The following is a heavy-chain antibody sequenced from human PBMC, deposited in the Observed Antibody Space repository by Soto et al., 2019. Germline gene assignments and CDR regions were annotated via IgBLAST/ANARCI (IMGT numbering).Heavy chain of an antibody. CDR1: GGSISSYY. Sequence: SETLSLTCTVSGGSISSYYWGWIRQPPGKGLEWIGSIYYSGSTYYNPSLKSRVTISVDTSKNQFSLKLSSVTAADTAVYYCARHVHLGLAYYYYYGMDVWGQGTTVTVSS. CDR3: ARHVHLGLAYYYYYGMDV. CDR2: IYYSGST. V-gene: IGHV4-39*01. D-gene: IGHD1-26*01. J-gene: IGHJ6*02.